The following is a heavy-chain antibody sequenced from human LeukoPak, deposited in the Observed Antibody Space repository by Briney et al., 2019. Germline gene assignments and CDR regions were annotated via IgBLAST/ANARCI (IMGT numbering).Heavy chain of an antibody. CDR1: GFTFSSYE. J-gene: IGHJ4*02. V-gene: IGHV3-48*03. D-gene: IGHD4-11*01. CDR3: ARAVDDYSNYGIRDDTFDY. CDR2: ISSGGGTI. Sequence: GGSLRLSCAASGFTFSSYEMNWVRQAPGKGLEWVSSISSGGGTIYYADSVKGRFTISRDNAKNSLYLQMNSPRAEDTAVYYCARAVDDYSNYGIRDDTFDYWGQGTLVTVSS.